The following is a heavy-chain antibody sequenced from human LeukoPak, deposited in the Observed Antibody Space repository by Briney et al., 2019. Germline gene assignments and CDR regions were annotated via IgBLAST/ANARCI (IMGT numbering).Heavy chain of an antibody. Sequence: ASVKVSCKTSGGTFSSYAISWVRQAPGQGLEWMGRIIPILGIANYAQKFQGRVTITADKSTSTAYMELSSLRSEDTAVYYCGRLSGSGYADYWGQGTLVTVSS. CDR2: IIPILGIA. CDR1: GGTFSSYA. V-gene: IGHV1-69*04. J-gene: IGHJ4*02. D-gene: IGHD5-12*01. CDR3: GRLSGSGYADY.